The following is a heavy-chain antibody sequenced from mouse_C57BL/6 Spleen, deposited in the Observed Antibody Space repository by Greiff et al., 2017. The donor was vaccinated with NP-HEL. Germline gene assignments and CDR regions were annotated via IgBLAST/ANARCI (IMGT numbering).Heavy chain of an antibody. J-gene: IGHJ2*01. CDR2: INPNNGGT. Sequence: EVKLMESGPELVKPGASVKMSCKASGYTFTDYNMHWVKQSHGKSLEWIGYINPNNGGTSYNQKFKGKATLTVNKSSSTAYMELRSLTSEESAVYDCARRGQLTLYFDYWGQGTTLTVSS. V-gene: IGHV1-22*01. CDR3: ARRGQLTLYFDY. D-gene: IGHD3-2*02. CDR1: GYTFTDYN.